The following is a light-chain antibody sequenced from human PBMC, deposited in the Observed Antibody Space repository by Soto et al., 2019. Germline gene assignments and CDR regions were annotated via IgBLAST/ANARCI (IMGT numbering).Light chain of an antibody. CDR1: QGISNY. CDR3: QQLNSYPLT. V-gene: IGKV1-9*01. CDR2: TAS. Sequence: EIQLTQSPSFLSASVGDRVTITCRAIQGISNYLAWYQRKPGKAPKLLIYTASTLQSGVPSRFSGSGSGTEFTLTISSLQPEDCATYYCQQLNSYPLTFGGGTKVEIK. J-gene: IGKJ4*01.